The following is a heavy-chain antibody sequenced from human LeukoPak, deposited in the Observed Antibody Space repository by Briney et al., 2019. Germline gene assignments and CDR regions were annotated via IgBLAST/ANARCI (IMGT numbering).Heavy chain of an antibody. D-gene: IGHD3-10*01. Sequence: GGSLRLSYAASGFTFRNAWMSWVRQAPGKGQEWVDSIKSKNNGGTTDYAAPVTGRFTISRDDSRNTLYLQMNSLKTEDTGVYYCTTGSTSDYGSGSYTTIDYWGQGTLVTVSS. V-gene: IGHV3-15*01. CDR2: IKSKNNGGTT. CDR1: GFTFRNAW. J-gene: IGHJ4*02. CDR3: TTGSTSDYGSGSYTTIDY.